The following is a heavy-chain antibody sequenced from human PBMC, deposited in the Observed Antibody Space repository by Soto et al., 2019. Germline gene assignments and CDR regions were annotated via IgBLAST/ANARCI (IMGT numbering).Heavy chain of an antibody. J-gene: IGHJ6*02. CDR1: GFTFSNYG. CDR3: AKDIALVRGVIIDLDV. V-gene: IGHV3-30*18. Sequence: GGSLRLSCAASGFTFSNYGLHWVRQAPGRGLEWVAVISYDGDNKYYADSVKGRFTISRDNSKNTLYLQMNSLRAEDTAVYYCAKDIALVRGVIIDLDVWGQGTTVTVSS. D-gene: IGHD3-10*01. CDR2: ISYDGDNK.